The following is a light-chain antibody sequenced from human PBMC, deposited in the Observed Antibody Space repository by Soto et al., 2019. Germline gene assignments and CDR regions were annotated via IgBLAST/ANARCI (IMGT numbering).Light chain of an antibody. CDR3: QHFGSSPGYT. CDR2: GAS. J-gene: IGKJ2*01. Sequence: EIVLTQSPGTLSLSPGERATLSCRASQSVGSNYLAWYQQKPGQAPRLLIYGASSRATGIPDRFSGSGSGTDFTLTISRLEPEDFAVYYCQHFGSSPGYTFGQGTKLEIK. CDR1: QSVGSNY. V-gene: IGKV3-20*01.